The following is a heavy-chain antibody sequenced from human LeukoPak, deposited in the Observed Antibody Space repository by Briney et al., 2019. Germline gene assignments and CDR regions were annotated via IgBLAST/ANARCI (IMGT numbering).Heavy chain of an antibody. J-gene: IGHJ4*02. CDR3: ARDLWYGSGSLGY. CDR1: EYTFTSYD. CDR2: MNPKSGDT. V-gene: IGHV1-8*02. D-gene: IGHD3-10*01. Sequence: EASVKVSCKASEYTFTSYDINWVRQATGQGLEWVGWMNPKSGDTGYAQKFQGRVTMTRDTAISTSYMELSRLKSDDTAVYYCARDLWYGSGSLGYWGQGTLVTVSS.